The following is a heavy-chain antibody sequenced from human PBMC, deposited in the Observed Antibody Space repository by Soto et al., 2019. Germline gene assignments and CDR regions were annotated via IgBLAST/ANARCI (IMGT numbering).Heavy chain of an antibody. V-gene: IGHV3-33*01. CDR3: ARELDTAMVKGNYYYGMDV. CDR1: GFTFSSYG. J-gene: IGHJ6*02. CDR2: IWYDGSNK. D-gene: IGHD5-18*01. Sequence: GGSLRLSCAASGFTFSSYGMHWVRQAPGKGLEWVAVIWYDGSNKYYADSVKGRFTISRDNSKNTLYLQMNSLRAEDTAVYYCARELDTAMVKGNYYYGMDVWGQGTTVTVSS.